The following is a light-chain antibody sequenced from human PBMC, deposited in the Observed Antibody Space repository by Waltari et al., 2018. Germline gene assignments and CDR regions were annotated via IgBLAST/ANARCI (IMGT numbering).Light chain of an antibody. CDR3: MQVQPTPLT. J-gene: IGKJ4*01. Sequence: DIVMTQSPLSLPVTPGEPASISRRSSQSLLHSNGYNYLDWYLQKPGQSPQLLIYLGSNRASGVPDRFSGSGSGTDFTLKISRVEAEDVGVYYCMQVQPTPLTFGGGTKVEIK. CDR2: LGS. CDR1: QSLLHSNGYNY. V-gene: IGKV2-28*01.